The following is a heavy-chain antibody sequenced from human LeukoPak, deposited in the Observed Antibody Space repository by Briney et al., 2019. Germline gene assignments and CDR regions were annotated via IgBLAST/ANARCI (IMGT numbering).Heavy chain of an antibody. V-gene: IGHV1-2*02. D-gene: IGHD3-22*01. CDR3: ARGYYYDSSGYFYDYYYYYMDV. Sequence: ASVKVSCKASGYTFTGYYMHWVRQAPGQGLERKGWINPNSGGTNYAQKFQGRVTMTRDTSISTAYMELSRLRSDDTAVYYCARGYYYDSSGYFYDYYYYYMDVWGKGTTVTVSS. CDR1: GYTFTGYY. CDR2: INPNSGGT. J-gene: IGHJ6*03.